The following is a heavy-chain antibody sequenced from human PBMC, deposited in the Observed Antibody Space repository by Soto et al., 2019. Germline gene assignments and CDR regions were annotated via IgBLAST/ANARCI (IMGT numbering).Heavy chain of an antibody. CDR3: PRGSYYFDY. Sequence: EPLSLTWIGAGCRISSYYGDWVRQPPGKGLEWIAYIYYSGRTNYNPALKSRVTISLDWSNKQLSLEVSSITAADKAVYYCPRGSYYFDYWGQGTLGTVSS. CDR1: GCRISSYY. V-gene: IGHV4-59*01. J-gene: IGHJ4*02. CDR2: IYYSGRT.